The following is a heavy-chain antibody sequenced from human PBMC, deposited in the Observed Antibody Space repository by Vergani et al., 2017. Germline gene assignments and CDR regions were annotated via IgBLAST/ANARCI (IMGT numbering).Heavy chain of an antibody. CDR2: LCPSRST. Sequence: QVQMQESGPGLVKTSETLSLTCSASGAPISYWCWSCLRQPAGKGLEWIGRLCPSRSTNYKPSLKSRVTMSIDTSKNQFSLKLSSVTAADMAVYYWARVGSTTTVVTPGGNYFYNGMNLWGQGTTVTVSS. CDR3: ARVGSTTTVVTPGGNYFYNGMNL. J-gene: IGHJ6*02. D-gene: IGHD4-23*01. CDR1: GAPISYWC. V-gene: IGHV4-4*07.